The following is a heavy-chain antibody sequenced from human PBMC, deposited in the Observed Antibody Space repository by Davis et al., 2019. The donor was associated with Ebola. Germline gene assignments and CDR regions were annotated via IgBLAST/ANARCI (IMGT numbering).Heavy chain of an antibody. CDR2: ISSSSSTI. CDR3: AKDRVGGYFDY. D-gene: IGHD1-26*01. J-gene: IGHJ4*02. Sequence: PGGSLRLSCAASGFTFSSYSMNWVRQAPGKGLEWVSYISSSSSTIYYADSVKGRFTISRDNSKNTLYLQMNSLRAEDTAVYYCAKDRVGGYFDYWGQGTLVTVSS. CDR1: GFTFSSYS. V-gene: IGHV3-48*01.